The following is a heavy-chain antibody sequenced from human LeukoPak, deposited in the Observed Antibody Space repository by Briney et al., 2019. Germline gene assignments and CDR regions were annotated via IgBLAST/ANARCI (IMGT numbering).Heavy chain of an antibody. CDR1: GGSISSYY. Sequence: SETLSLTCTVSGGSISSYYWSWIRQPPGKGLGWIGYIYYSRSTNYNPSLKSRVTISVDTSKNQFSLKLSSVTAADTAVYYCARSQRGQWLAYNWFDPWGQGTLVTVSS. CDR3: ARSQRGQWLAYNWFDP. CDR2: IYYSRST. D-gene: IGHD6-19*01. V-gene: IGHV4-59*01. J-gene: IGHJ5*02.